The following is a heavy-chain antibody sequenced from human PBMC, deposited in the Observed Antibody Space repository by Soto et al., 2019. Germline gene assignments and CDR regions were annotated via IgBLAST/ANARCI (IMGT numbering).Heavy chain of an antibody. D-gene: IGHD1-26*01. CDR2: ISYDGSNK. CDR3: VREDGVVGVSSAFDS. J-gene: IGHJ4*02. V-gene: IGHV3-30*03. CDR1: GFTFSSYG. Sequence: GGSLRLSCAASGFTFSSYGMHWVRQAPGKGLEWVAVISYDGSNKYYADSVKGRFTISRDNTQNSLFLQMSRLGPEDTATYYCVREDGVVGVSSAFDSWGQGTLVTVSS.